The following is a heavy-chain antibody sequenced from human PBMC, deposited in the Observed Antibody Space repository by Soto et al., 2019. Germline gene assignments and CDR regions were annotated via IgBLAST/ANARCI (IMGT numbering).Heavy chain of an antibody. J-gene: IGHJ4*02. CDR1: GFPFSSYV. CDR2: ITGGGSNT. V-gene: IGHV3-23*01. D-gene: IGHD4-4*01. Sequence: EVQLLESGGGLVQRGGSLSLSCAASGFPFSSYVMSWVRQAPGKGLEWVSGITGGGSNTFYADSVKGRFTISRDNSKNTLFLQMNSLGAEDTAVYYCAKDSNKYSSSLRGRYFDYWGQGIGVTVSS. CDR3: AKDSNKYSSSLRGRYFDY.